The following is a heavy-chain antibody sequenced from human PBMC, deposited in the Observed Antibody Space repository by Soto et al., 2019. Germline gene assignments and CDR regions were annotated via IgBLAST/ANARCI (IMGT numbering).Heavy chain of an antibody. CDR2: IYYSGST. Sequence: SETLSLTCTVSGGSISSSSYYWGWIRQPPGKGLEWIGSIYYSGSTYYNPSLKSRVTISVDTSKNQFSLKLSSVTAADTAVYYCARQPYDILTGYKYYFDYWGQGTLVTVSS. D-gene: IGHD3-9*01. J-gene: IGHJ4*02. CDR1: GGSISSSSYY. V-gene: IGHV4-39*01. CDR3: ARQPYDILTGYKYYFDY.